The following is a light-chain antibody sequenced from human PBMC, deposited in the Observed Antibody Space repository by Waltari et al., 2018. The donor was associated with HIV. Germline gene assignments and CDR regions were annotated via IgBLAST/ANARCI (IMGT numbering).Light chain of an antibody. CDR1: SSDVGGYNY. Sequence: QSALTQPASVSGSPGQSITISCTGTSSDVGGYNYVSWYQQHPGKAPKLVIYEVSNRPSAVSNRFSGSTSGNTASLTISGRQAEDEADYYCSSYTSSSTLVFGGGTKLTVL. CDR2: EVS. V-gene: IGLV2-14*01. CDR3: SSYTSSSTLV. J-gene: IGLJ2*01.